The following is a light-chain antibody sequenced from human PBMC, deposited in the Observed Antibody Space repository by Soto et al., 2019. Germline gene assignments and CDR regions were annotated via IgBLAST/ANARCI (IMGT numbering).Light chain of an antibody. CDR3: AAWDDTLKRYV. J-gene: IGLJ1*01. V-gene: IGLV1-44*01. CDR1: SSNIGFNA. Sequence: QAVLTQPPSASGTPGQRVTLSCSGSSSNIGFNAVNWYQQLPGTAPKLVMHGNSQRPSGVPDRFSGSKSGTSASLAISGLQSEDESDYYCAAWDDTLKRYVFGTGTQLTVL. CDR2: GNS.